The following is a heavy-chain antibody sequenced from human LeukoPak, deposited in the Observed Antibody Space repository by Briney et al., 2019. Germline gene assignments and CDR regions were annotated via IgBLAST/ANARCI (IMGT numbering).Heavy chain of an antibody. CDR2: INPSGGST. CDR3: ARRHAGGWTDY. Sequence: GASVKVSCKASGYTFTSYYMHWVRQAPGQGLEWMGIINPSGGSTSYAQKFQGRVTMTRDTSTSTAYMELSSLGSEDTAVYYCARRHAGGWTDYWGQGTLVTVSS. J-gene: IGHJ4*02. V-gene: IGHV1-46*01. CDR1: GYTFTSYY. D-gene: IGHD6-19*01.